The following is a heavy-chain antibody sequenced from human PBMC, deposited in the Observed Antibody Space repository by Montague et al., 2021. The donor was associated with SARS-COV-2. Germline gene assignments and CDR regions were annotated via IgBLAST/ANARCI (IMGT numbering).Heavy chain of an antibody. D-gene: IGHD3-10*01. CDR1: GGSLSGYY. CDR3: ASGIYPSGSYYNRYYYGLNI. CDR2: INHSANT. Sequence: SETLSLTCAVYGGSLSGYYWSWIRQPPEKGLEWIGEINHSANTKYNLSLKSPVTISIDTSKNQFSLKMTSVTAADTATYYCASGIYPSGSYYNRYYYGLNIWGPGTTVIVSS. V-gene: IGHV4-34*01. J-gene: IGHJ6*02.